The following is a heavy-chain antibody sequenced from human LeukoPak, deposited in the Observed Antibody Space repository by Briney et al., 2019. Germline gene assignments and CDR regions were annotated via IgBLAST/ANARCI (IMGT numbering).Heavy chain of an antibody. V-gene: IGHV1-18*01. Sequence: ASVKVSCKTSGYTFTSYGISWVRQAPGQGLEWMGWISAYNGNTNYAQNLQGRVTMTTDTSTRTAYMELRSLRSDDTDMYFCARDRITIFVVALMDVWGKGTTVTVSS. CDR1: GYTFTSYG. D-gene: IGHD3-3*01. CDR3: ARDRITIFVVALMDV. J-gene: IGHJ6*03. CDR2: ISAYNGNT.